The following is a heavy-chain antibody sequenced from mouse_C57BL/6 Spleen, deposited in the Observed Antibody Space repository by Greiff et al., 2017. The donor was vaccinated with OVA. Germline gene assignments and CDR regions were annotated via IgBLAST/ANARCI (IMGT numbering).Heavy chain of an antibody. CDR2: IDPSDSYP. V-gene: IGHV1-69*01. D-gene: IGHD1-1*01. Sequence: QVQLQQPGAELVMPGASVKLSCKASGYTFTSYWMHWVKQRPGQGLEWIGEIDPSDSYPNYNQKFKGKSTLTVYKSSSTAYMQLSSLTSEDSAVYYCARGDYYGRSLLYYAMDYWGQGTSGTVSS. J-gene: IGHJ4*01. CDR3: ARGDYYGRSLLYYAMDY. CDR1: GYTFTSYW.